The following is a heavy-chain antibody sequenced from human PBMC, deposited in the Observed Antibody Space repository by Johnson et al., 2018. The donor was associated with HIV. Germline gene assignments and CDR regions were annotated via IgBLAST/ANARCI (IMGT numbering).Heavy chain of an antibody. CDR3: VRGGLGYQNFHDAFDM. CDR2: IKQDGSEK. Sequence: VQLVESGGGLVQPGGSLILSCAASAFTFSSYWMSWVRQAPGKGLEWVANIKQDGSEKYYVDSVKGRFTISRDNAKNSLYLQMNSLRAEDTALYYCVRGGLGYQNFHDAFDMWGQGTMVTVSS. CDR1: AFTFSSYW. D-gene: IGHD2-2*01. J-gene: IGHJ3*02. V-gene: IGHV3-7*05.